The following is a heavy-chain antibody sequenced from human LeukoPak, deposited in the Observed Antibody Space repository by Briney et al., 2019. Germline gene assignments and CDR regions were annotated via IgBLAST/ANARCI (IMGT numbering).Heavy chain of an antibody. CDR1: GFTLSNAW. CDR2: IKSKTAGGTI. Sequence: GGSLRLSCAASGFTLSNAWMTWVRQAPGKGLEWVGRIKSKTAGGTIDYAAPVKGRFTISRDDSKNTLYLQMNSLKTEDTAVYYCTTGESMVGSTIHIRWADWGQGTLVTVSS. V-gene: IGHV3-15*01. J-gene: IGHJ4*02. CDR3: TTGESMVGSTIHIRWAD. D-gene: IGHD1-26*01.